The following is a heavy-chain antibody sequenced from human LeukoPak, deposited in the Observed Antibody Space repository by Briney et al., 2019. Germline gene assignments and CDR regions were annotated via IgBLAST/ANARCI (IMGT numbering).Heavy chain of an antibody. V-gene: IGHV1-2*02. CDR1: GYTFTDYY. Sequence: ASVKVSCKASGYTFTDYYIHWVRQAPGQGLEWMGWINPNSGGTNYTQKFQGRATMTRDTSISTAYLELNRLTSDDTAVYYCARVLARYGNLDYWSQGILVTVSS. CDR3: ARVLARYGNLDY. CDR2: INPNSGGT. D-gene: IGHD1-14*01. J-gene: IGHJ4*02.